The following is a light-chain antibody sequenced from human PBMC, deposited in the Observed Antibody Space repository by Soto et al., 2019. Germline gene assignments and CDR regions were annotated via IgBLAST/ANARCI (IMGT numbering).Light chain of an antibody. CDR1: SSDVGIYDY. Sequence: QSALTQPPSASGSPGQSVTISCTGTSSDVGIYDYVSWYQQHPGKAPKLIIYEVSYRPSGVPDRFSGSKSGNTASLTVSGLQAEDEADYYCNSYGGRNNYVFGTGTKLTVL. CDR2: EVS. V-gene: IGLV2-8*01. J-gene: IGLJ1*01. CDR3: NSYGGRNNYV.